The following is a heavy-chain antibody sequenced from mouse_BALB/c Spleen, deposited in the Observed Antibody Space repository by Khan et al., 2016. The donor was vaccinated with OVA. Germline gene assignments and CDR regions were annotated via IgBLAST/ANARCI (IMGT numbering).Heavy chain of an antibody. V-gene: IGHV3-2*02. D-gene: IGHD2-3*01. Sequence: EVQPQVPGPGLVKPSQSLSRTCTVTGFSITSDYAWNWIRQFPGNKLEWMGYLSSSGSTNYNPALKSRISITRDTSKNQVFQQLNSVTTEDTGTYYCARDGSRYKYAKDCWGQGTSVTVSS. CDR1: GFSITSDYA. CDR3: ARDGSRYKYAKDC. CDR2: LSSSGST. J-gene: IGHJ4*01.